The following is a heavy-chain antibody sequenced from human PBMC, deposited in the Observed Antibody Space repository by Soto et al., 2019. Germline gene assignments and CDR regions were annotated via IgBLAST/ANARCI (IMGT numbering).Heavy chain of an antibody. CDR1: GGSISSYY. D-gene: IGHD4-17*01. V-gene: IGHV4-59*01. CDR2: IYYSGST. CDR3: ARVPTVTTVYFDY. Sequence: KTSETLSLTCTVSGGSISSYYWSWIRQPPGKGLEWIGYIYYSGSTNYNPSLKSRVTISVDTSKNQFSLKLSSVTAADTAVYYCARVPTVTTVYFDYWGQGTLVTVSS. J-gene: IGHJ4*02.